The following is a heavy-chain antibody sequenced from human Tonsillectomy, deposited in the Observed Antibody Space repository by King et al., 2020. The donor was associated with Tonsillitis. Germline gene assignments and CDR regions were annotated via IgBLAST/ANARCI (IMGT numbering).Heavy chain of an antibody. D-gene: IGHD6-13*01. CDR2: IKSKTDGETT. V-gene: IGHV3-15*01. Sequence: VQLVESGGGLIKPGGSLRLSCAASGFTFSNAWMSWVRQAPGKGLEWVGRIKSKTDGETTDYAAPVKGRFTISRDDSKNTLYLEMNSLKTEDTAVYYCTAVGYSSSWYYYYYGMDVWGQGTTVTVSS. CDR1: GFTFSNAW. J-gene: IGHJ6*02. CDR3: TAVGYSSSWYYYYYGMDV.